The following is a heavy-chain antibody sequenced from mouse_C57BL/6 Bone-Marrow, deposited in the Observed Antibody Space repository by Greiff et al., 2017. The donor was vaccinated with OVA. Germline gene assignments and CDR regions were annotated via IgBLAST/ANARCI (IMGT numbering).Heavy chain of an antibody. Sequence: EVQLVESGGGLVKPGGSLKLSCAASGFTFSDYGMHWVRQAPEKGLEWVAYISSGSSTIYYADTVKGRFTISRDNAKNTLFLQITSLRSEDTAMYYCARINYWYFDVWGTGTTVTVSS. V-gene: IGHV5-17*01. CDR1: GFTFSDYG. J-gene: IGHJ1*03. CDR2: ISSGSSTI. CDR3: ARINYWYFDV.